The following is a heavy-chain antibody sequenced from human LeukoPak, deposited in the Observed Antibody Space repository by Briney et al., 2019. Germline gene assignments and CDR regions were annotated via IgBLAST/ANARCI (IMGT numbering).Heavy chain of an antibody. D-gene: IGHD3-10*01. CDR1: GYTFTGYY. V-gene: IGHV1-2*02. J-gene: IGHJ5*02. CDR3: ARASSGSYSLLDP. Sequence: ASVKVSCKASGYTFTGYYMHWVRQAPGQGLEWMGWINPNSGGTNYAQKFQGRVTMTRDTSISTAYMELSSLRSEDTAVYYCARASSGSYSLLDPWGQGTLVTVSS. CDR2: INPNSGGT.